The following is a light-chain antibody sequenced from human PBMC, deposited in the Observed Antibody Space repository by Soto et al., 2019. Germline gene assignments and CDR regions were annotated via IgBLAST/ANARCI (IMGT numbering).Light chain of an antibody. CDR2: EVS. CDR1: SSDVGAYNY. CDR3: SSYTGSSSYV. J-gene: IGLJ1*01. Sequence: QSALTQPASVSGSPGQSITISCTGTSSDVGAYNYVSWYQQHPGKAPKLMIYEVSNRPSGVSNRFSDSKSGNTASLTIFGLQAEDEADYYCSSYTGSSSYVFGTGTKSPS. V-gene: IGLV2-14*01.